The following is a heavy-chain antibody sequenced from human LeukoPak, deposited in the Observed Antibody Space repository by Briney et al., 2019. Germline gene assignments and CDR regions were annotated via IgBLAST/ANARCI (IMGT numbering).Heavy chain of an antibody. J-gene: IGHJ1*01. CDR3: TRDLTVATIRTPLQH. Sequence: PGGSLRLSCAASGFTFSNYGMHWVRQAPGKGLEWVAVIWYDGINKYYADSVKGRFTISRDNSRNTVHLQMNNLRAEDTAVYYCTRDLTVATIRTPLQHWGQGTLVTVSS. D-gene: IGHD5-12*01. V-gene: IGHV3-33*01. CDR1: GFTFSNYG. CDR2: IWYDGINK.